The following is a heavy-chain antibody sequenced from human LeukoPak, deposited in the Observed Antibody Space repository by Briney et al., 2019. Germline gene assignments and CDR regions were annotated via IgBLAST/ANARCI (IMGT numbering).Heavy chain of an antibody. V-gene: IGHV3-74*01. Sequence: PGGSLRLSCAASGFTFSSYWMHWVRQAPGKGLVWVSHINSDGSSTSYADSVKGRFTISRDNAMKTLYLQMNSLRAEDTAVYYCATSSIALAGTVDYWGQGTLVTVSS. CDR3: ATSSIALAGTVDY. CDR2: INSDGSST. J-gene: IGHJ4*02. CDR1: GFTFSSYW. D-gene: IGHD6-19*01.